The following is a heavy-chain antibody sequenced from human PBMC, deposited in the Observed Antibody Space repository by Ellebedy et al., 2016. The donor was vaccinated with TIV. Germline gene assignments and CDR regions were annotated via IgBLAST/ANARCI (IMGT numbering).Heavy chain of an antibody. CDR2: IKQDGSEQ. V-gene: IGHV3-7*03. CDR3: ARALDV. J-gene: IGHJ6*02. CDR1: GFTFSSYW. Sequence: GESLKISCAASGFTFSSYWTHWVRQAPGKGLEWVANIKQDGSEQYYVDSVKGRFTIYRDNAKNSLYLPMNTLRAEDTALYYCARALDVWGQGTTVTVSS.